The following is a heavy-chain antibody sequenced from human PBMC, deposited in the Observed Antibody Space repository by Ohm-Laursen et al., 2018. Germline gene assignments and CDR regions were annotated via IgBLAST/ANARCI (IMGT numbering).Heavy chain of an antibody. CDR3: ARVRDGYSFVVEY. CDR2: ISYDGSNK. CDR1: GFTFSSYG. Sequence: SLRLSCSASGFTFSSYGMHWVRQAPGKGLEWVAVISYDGSNKYYADSVKGRFTISRDNSKNTLYLQMNSLRAEDTAVYYCARVRDGYSFVVEYWGQGTLVTVSS. J-gene: IGHJ4*02. V-gene: IGHV3-30*03. D-gene: IGHD5-24*01.